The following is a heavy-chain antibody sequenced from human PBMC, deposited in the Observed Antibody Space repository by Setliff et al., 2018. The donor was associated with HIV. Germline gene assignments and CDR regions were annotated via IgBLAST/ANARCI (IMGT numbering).Heavy chain of an antibody. CDR3: AKAKWELSDSPFFDY. V-gene: IGHV3-7*03. CDR1: GFTLSGYW. D-gene: IGHD1-26*01. Sequence: GSLRLSCAASGFTLSGYWLSWVRQAPGKGLEWVASIKQDGSEKYYVDSLKGRFAISRDNAKNSLYLQMNSLRAEDMAFYYCAKAKWELSDSPFFDYWGQGTLVTVSS. J-gene: IGHJ4*02. CDR2: IKQDGSEK.